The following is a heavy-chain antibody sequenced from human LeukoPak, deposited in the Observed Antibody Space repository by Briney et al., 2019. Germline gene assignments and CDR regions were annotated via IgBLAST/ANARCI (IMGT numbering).Heavy chain of an antibody. D-gene: IGHD6-19*01. CDR2: IQYDGDEK. V-gene: IGHV3-30*02. J-gene: IGHJ4*02. Sequence: GGSLRLSCAASGFTFSIYGMHWVRQAPGKGLEWVAFIQYDGDEKAYGDSVKGRFTISRDNSKNTLYVQMNSLRDEDTAVYYCAKDVVGQQWPESYWGQGTLVTVSS. CDR1: GFTFSIYG. CDR3: AKDVVGQQWPESY.